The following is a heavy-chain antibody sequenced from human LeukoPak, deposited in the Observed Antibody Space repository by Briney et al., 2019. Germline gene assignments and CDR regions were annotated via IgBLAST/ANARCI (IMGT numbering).Heavy chain of an antibody. CDR1: GGSISSSSYY. Sequence: SETLSLTCTVSGGSISSSSYYWGWIRQPPGKGLEWIGSIYYSGSTCYNPSLKSRVTISVDTSKNQFSLKLSSVTAADTAVYYCARVSRLGYSSPPYWYFDLWGRGTLVTVSS. CDR2: IYYSGST. D-gene: IGHD5-18*01. J-gene: IGHJ2*01. V-gene: IGHV4-39*07. CDR3: ARVSRLGYSSPPYWYFDL.